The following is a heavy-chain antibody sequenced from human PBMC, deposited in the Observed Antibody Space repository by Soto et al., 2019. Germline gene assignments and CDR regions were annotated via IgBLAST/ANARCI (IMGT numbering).Heavy chain of an antibody. CDR3: ASAEGDIGVTIDY. J-gene: IGHJ4*02. CDR2: ISSSSSYI. D-gene: IGHD5-12*01. Sequence: GGSLRLSCAASGFTFSSYSMNWVRQAPGKGLEWVSSISSSSSYIYYADSVKGRFTISRDNAKNSLYLQMNSLRAEDTAVYYCASAEGDIGVTIDYGGQGTLVTVSS. V-gene: IGHV3-21*01. CDR1: GFTFSSYS.